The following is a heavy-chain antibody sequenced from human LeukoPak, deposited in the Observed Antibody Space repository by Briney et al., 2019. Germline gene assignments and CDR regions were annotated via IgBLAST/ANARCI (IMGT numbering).Heavy chain of an antibody. CDR2: INPSGGST. CDR1: GYTFTSYY. CDR3: ARGYDSSGYYYIFSYYFDY. V-gene: IGHV1-46*01. D-gene: IGHD3-22*01. J-gene: IGHJ4*02. Sequence: ASVKVSCKASGYTFTSYYMHWVRQAPGQGLEWMGIINPSGGSTSYAQKFQGRVTMTRDTSTSTVYVELSSLRSEDTAVYYCARGYDSSGYYYIFSYYFDYWGQGTLVTVSS.